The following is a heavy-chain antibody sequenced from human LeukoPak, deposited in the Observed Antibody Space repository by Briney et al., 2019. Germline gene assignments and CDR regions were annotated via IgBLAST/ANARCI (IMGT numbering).Heavy chain of an antibody. CDR2: IRYDGSNK. D-gene: IGHD5-12*01. CDR1: GLTFSNCG. Sequence: GGSLRLSCAASGLTFSNCGMHWVRQAPGKGLEWVAFIRYDGSNKYYADSVKGRFTISRDNSKNTLYLQMNSLRAEDTALYFCAKASRGYSGYDYSAPDYWGQGTLVTVSS. V-gene: IGHV3-30*02. CDR3: AKASRGYSGYDYSAPDY. J-gene: IGHJ4*02.